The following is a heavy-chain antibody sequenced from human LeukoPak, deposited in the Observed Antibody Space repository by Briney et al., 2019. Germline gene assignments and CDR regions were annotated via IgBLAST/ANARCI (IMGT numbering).Heavy chain of an antibody. CDR3: ATLGGY. V-gene: IGHV3-23*01. Sequence: GGSLRLSCGASGFTFSSYAMSWVRQAPGKGLEWVSTFSSSGANTYYADSVKGRFTISRDNSKNTLYLQMNSLRAEDTAVYYCATLGGYWGQGTLVTVSS. CDR1: GFTFSSYA. CDR2: FSSSGANT. J-gene: IGHJ4*02. D-gene: IGHD3-3*01.